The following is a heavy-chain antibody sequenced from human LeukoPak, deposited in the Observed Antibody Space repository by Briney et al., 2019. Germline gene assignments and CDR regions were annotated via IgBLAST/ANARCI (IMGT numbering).Heavy chain of an antibody. Sequence: SVKVSCKASGYTFTSYGISWVRQAPGQGLEWMGGIIPIFGTANYAQKFQGRVTITADEYTSTAYMELSSLRSEDTAVYYCARARVVTQYFDYWGQGTLVTVSS. CDR2: IIPIFGTA. V-gene: IGHV1-69*13. D-gene: IGHD2-21*02. CDR3: ARARVVTQYFDY. CDR1: GYTFTSYG. J-gene: IGHJ4*02.